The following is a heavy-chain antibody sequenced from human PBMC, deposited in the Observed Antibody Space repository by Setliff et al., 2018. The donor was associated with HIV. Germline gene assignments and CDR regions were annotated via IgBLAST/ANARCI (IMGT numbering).Heavy chain of an antibody. CDR3: ARQLSNSFDS. Sequence: ASVKVSCKASGYTFTDYFLHWVRQAPGQGLEWMGWIGPNNGDTTIPRRFRGRVTLTRDTSINTAYSELSGLRSDDTAVYFCARQLSNSFDSWGQGNLVTVSS. J-gene: IGHJ4*02. D-gene: IGHD1-1*01. CDR2: IGPNNGDT. CDR1: GYTFTDYF. V-gene: IGHV1-2*02.